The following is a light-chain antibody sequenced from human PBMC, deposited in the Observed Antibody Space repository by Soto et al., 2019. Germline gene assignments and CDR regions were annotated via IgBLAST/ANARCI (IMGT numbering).Light chain of an antibody. V-gene: IGKV3-20*01. Sequence: ESVLTQSPGTLSLSPGERSTLSCRASQSVSNNYLAWYQQKPGQAPRLLIYGASNRATGIPDRFSGSGSGTDFNLTISSLQSEDFAVYYCQQYDNWPPEANFGQGTKVDIK. CDR2: GAS. J-gene: IGKJ1*01. CDR1: QSVSNNY. CDR3: QQYDNWPPEAN.